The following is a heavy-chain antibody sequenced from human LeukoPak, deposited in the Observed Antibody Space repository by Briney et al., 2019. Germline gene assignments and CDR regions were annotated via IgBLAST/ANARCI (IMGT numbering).Heavy chain of an antibody. CDR1: GFTFSSYA. CDR2: ISGSGGST. CDR3: ARHGVWMEGATADY. Sequence: GGSLRLSCAASGFTFSSYAMSWVRQAPGKGLEWVSTISGSGGSTYYADSVKGRFTISRDNSKNTLYLQMNSLRAEDTAVYYCARHGVWMEGATADYWGQGTLVTVSS. J-gene: IGHJ4*02. V-gene: IGHV3-23*01. D-gene: IGHD2-8*01.